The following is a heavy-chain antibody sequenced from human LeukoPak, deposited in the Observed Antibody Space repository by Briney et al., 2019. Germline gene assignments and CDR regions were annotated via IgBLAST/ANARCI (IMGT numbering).Heavy chain of an antibody. CDR3: ARVDHRAVAGYYFDY. CDR2: ISGSGGTI. Sequence: GGSLRLPCEASGFTFSSYEMNWVRQAPGKGLEWVSYISGSGGTIYYADSVKGRFTISRDNAKNSLYLQMNSLRAEDTAVYYCARVDHRAVAGYYFDYWGQGTLVTVSS. V-gene: IGHV3-48*03. CDR1: GFTFSSYE. D-gene: IGHD6-19*01. J-gene: IGHJ4*02.